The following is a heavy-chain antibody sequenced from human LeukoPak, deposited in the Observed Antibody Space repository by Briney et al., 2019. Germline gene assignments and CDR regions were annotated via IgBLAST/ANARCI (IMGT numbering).Heavy chain of an antibody. CDR3: AKDTDCSGWYRFDY. Sequence: GGSLRLSCAASGFTFSNYGMHWVRQAPGKGLEWVAFIPYDGSNKYYADSVKGRFTISRDNSKNTLYLQMNSRRTEDTAMYYCAKDTDCSGWYRFDYWGQGNLVTASS. CDR1: GFTFSNYG. V-gene: IGHV3-30*02. CDR2: IPYDGSNK. J-gene: IGHJ4*02. D-gene: IGHD6-19*01.